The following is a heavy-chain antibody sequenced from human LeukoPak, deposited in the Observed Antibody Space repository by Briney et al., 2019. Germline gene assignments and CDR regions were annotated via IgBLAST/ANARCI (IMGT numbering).Heavy chain of an antibody. J-gene: IGHJ5*02. Sequence: ASVKVSCKASGYTFTTYYVHWVRQAPGQGLEWMGWINPNSGGTNYAQKFQGRLTMTRDTSISTAYMELSSLRSDDTAVYYCVKVVVAAIDWFDPWGQGTLVTVSS. CDR1: GYTFTTYY. CDR3: VKVVVAAIDWFDP. V-gene: IGHV1-2*02. CDR2: INPNSGGT. D-gene: IGHD2-15*01.